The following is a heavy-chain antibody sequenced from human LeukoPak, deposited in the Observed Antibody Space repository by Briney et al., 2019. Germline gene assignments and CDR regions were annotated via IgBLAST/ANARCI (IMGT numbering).Heavy chain of an antibody. CDR2: IYYSGST. Sequence: SETLSLTCTVSGGSISSSSYYWGWIRQPPGKGLEWIGSIYYSGSTYYNPSLKSRVTISVDTSKNQFSLKLSSVTAADTAVYYCASDRLRFSDWCYWGQGTLVTVSS. CDR3: ASDRLRFSDWCY. CDR1: GGSISSSSYY. J-gene: IGHJ4*02. D-gene: IGHD3-9*01. V-gene: IGHV4-39*01.